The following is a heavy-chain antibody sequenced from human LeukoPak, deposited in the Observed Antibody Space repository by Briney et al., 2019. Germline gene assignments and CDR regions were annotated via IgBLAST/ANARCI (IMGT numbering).Heavy chain of an antibody. Sequence: SETLSLTCTVSGGSISSGGYYWSWIRQHPGKGLEWIGYIYYSGSTYYNPSLKSRVTISVDTSKNQFSLKLSSVTAADTAVYYCAVTRRDYGDYALGPWGQGTLVTVSS. V-gene: IGHV4-31*03. D-gene: IGHD4-17*01. CDR1: GGSISSGGYY. CDR2: IYYSGST. J-gene: IGHJ5*02. CDR3: AVTRRDYGDYALGP.